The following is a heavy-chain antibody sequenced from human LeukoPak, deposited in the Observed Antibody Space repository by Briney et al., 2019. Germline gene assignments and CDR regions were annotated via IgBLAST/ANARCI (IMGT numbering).Heavy chain of an antibody. CDR1: GFTVSSNY. D-gene: IGHD4-23*01. Sequence: PGGSLRLSCAASGFTVSSNYMSWVRQAPGKGLEWVSVIYSGGSTYYADSVKGRFTISRDNSKNTLYLQMNSLKAEDTAVYYCAKVANSDWFDPWGQGTLVTVSS. V-gene: IGHV3-53*01. CDR2: IYSGGST. CDR3: AKVANSDWFDP. J-gene: IGHJ5*02.